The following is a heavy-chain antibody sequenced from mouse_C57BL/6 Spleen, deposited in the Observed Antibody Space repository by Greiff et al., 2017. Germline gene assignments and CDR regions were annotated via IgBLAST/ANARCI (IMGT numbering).Heavy chain of an antibody. D-gene: IGHD1-1*01. J-gene: IGHJ2*01. CDR1: GYTFTSYW. CDR3: SSTSIHYCGSSSDYFDY. V-gene: IGHV1-50*01. Sequence: QVQLQQPGAELVKPGASVKLSCKASGYTFTSYWMQWVKQRPGQGLEWIGAIDPSDSYTNYNQKFKGKATLTVDTSSSTAYMQLSSLTSEDSAVYYCSSTSIHYCGSSSDYFDYWGQGTTLTVSS. CDR2: IDPSDSYT.